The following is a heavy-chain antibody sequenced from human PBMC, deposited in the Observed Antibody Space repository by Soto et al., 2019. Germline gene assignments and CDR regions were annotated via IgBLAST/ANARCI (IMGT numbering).Heavy chain of an antibody. CDR1: GFTFSTDS. D-gene: IGHD6-19*01. J-gene: IGHJ4*02. CDR3: ARFFGSGFDY. CDR2: ISTSGATR. Sequence: EVQLVESGGGLVQPGGSLRLSCVASGFTFSTDSMNWVRQAPGKGLEWVAHISTSGATRYYADSVKGRFTISRDNAKTALYRQMDSRRNEDTAGYYCARFFGSGFDYWGQGTLVTVSS. V-gene: IGHV3-48*02.